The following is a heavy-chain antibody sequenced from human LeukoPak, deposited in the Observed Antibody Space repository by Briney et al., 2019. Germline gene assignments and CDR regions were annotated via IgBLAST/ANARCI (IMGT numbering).Heavy chain of an antibody. V-gene: IGHV1-24*01. CDR2: FDPEDGET. D-gene: IGHD5-18*01. CDR3: AIDAWDTAMLNTPLDY. Sequence: ASVKVSCKVFGYTLTELSMYWVRQAPGKGLEWMGGFDPEDGETIYAQKFQGRVTMTEDTSTDTAYMELSSLRSEDTAVYYCAIDAWDTAMLNTPLDYWGQGTLVTVSS. CDR1: GYTLTELS. J-gene: IGHJ4*02.